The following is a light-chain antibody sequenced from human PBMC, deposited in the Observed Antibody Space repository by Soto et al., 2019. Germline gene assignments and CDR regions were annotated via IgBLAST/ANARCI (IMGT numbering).Light chain of an antibody. Sequence: LTQPASVSGSPGQSIAISCTGTSSDVGTYNLVSWYQQHPGKAPKLMIYEGSKRPSGVSDRFSGSKSGNTASLTISGLQAEDEADYFCCSYAGSSTFVFGTGTKVTVL. CDR1: SSDVGTYNL. J-gene: IGLJ1*01. CDR3: CSYAGSSTFV. V-gene: IGLV2-23*01. CDR2: EGS.